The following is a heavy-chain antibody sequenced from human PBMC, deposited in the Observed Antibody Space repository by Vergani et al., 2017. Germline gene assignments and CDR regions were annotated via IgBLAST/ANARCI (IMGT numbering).Heavy chain of an antibody. Sequence: VNLVGSGGGVVQPGRSLRLSCAASGSTFSSYAMNWVRQAPGKGLEWVSYISRSSSTIYYADSVKGRFTISRDNAKNSLHLQMNNLRAEDTAVYYCARQSRDVFCTNGVCPLGYWGQGALVTVSS. V-gene: IGHV3-48*01. CDR3: ARQSRDVFCTNGVCPLGY. CDR1: GSTFSSYA. D-gene: IGHD2-8*01. CDR2: ISRSSSTI. J-gene: IGHJ4*02.